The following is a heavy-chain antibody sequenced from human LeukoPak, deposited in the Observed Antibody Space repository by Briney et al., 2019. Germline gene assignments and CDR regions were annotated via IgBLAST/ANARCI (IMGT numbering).Heavy chain of an antibody. V-gene: IGHV4-59*06. CDR3: ARFVVVPAATSYYYYGMDV. D-gene: IGHD2-2*01. J-gene: IGHJ6*02. Sequence: SETLSLTCTVSGGSISSYYWSWIRQHPGKGLEWIGYIYYSGSTYYNPSLKSRVTISVDTSKNQFSLKLSSVTAADTAVYYCARFVVVPAATSYYYYGMDVWGQGTTVTVSS. CDR1: GGSISSYY. CDR2: IYYSGST.